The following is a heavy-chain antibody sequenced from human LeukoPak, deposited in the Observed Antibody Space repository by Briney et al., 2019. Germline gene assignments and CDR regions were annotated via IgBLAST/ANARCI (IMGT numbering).Heavy chain of an antibody. J-gene: IGHJ6*03. CDR1: GGSISSSNW. D-gene: IGHD2/OR15-2a*01. V-gene: IGHV4-4*02. CDR2: IYHSGST. CDR3: AGGDSTHYYYYYYMDV. Sequence: SGTLSLTRAVSGGSISSSNWWSWVRQPPGKGLEWIGEIYHSGSTNYNSSLKSRVTISVDRSKNQFSLKLRSVTAADTAVYYCAGGDSTHYYYYYYMDVWGKGTTVTVSS.